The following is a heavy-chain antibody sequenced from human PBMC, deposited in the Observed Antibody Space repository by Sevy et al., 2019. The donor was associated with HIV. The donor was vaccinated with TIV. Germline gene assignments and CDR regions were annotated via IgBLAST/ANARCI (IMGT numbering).Heavy chain of an antibody. CDR1: GFTFKNWS. CDR3: AKAVDTMGFYLDH. Sequence: GGSLRLSCAASGFTFKNWSMHWVRQAPGKGLEWVTIISNDGTKELYADSVKGRFTISRDNSKNTLYLQMNNLRPEDTAVYYCAKAVDTMGFYLDHWGQGTLVTVSS. J-gene: IGHJ4*02. D-gene: IGHD3-10*01. V-gene: IGHV3-30*18. CDR2: ISNDGTKE.